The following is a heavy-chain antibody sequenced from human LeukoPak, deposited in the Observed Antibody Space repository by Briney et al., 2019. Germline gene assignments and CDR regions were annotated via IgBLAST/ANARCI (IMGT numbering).Heavy chain of an antibody. D-gene: IGHD6-13*01. V-gene: IGHV4-31*03. CDR3: ARVSSSWIDY. CDR1: GGSISSGGYY. Sequence: SETLSLTCTVSGGSISSGGYYWSWIRQHPGKGLEWIGYIYYSGSTYYNPSLKSRVTISVDTSKNQFSLKLSSVTAADTAVYYCARVSSSWIDYWGQGTLVTVSS. J-gene: IGHJ4*02. CDR2: IYYSGST.